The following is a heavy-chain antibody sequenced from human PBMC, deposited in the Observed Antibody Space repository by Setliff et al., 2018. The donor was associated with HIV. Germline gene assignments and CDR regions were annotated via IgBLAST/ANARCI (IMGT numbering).Heavy chain of an antibody. CDR1: GFTFSNSA. CDR3: AAASPKVRGVLSRWAANPDAFDV. D-gene: IGHD3-10*01. V-gene: IGHV1-58*01. CDR2: IAVGSNNT. J-gene: IGHJ3*01. Sequence: SVKVSCKASGFTFSNSAVQWVRQVRGQGLEWIGWIAVGSNNTNYAQQFQRRVAITRDMSTSTAYLELTSLRSEDSAVYYCAAASPKVRGVLSRWAANPDAFDVWGQGTVVTVSS.